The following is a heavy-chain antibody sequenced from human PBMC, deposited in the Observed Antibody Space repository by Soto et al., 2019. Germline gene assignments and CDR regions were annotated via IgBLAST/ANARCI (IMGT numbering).Heavy chain of an antibody. Sequence: HPGGSLRLSCAASGFTFSSYWMSWVRQAPGKGLEWVANIKQDGSEKYYVDSVKGRFTISRDNAKNSLYLQMNTLKAEDTAVYYCARDLASMVRGVPPLYYGMDVWGQGTTVTVSS. CDR3: ARDLASMVRGVPPLYYGMDV. J-gene: IGHJ6*02. CDR1: GFTFSSYW. D-gene: IGHD3-10*01. V-gene: IGHV3-7*03. CDR2: IKQDGSEK.